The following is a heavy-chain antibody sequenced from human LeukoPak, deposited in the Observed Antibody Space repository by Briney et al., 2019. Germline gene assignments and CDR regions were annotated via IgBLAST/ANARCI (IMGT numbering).Heavy chain of an antibody. V-gene: IGHV1-24*01. CDR2: FDPDDGET. CDR3: ATEAAYGNFGELLA. Sequence: ASVKVSCKVSGYTLTEVSIHWVRQAPGKGLEWMAGFDPDDGETIYAQKFQGRVTMTEDTPTDTAYMELSSLRSEDTAMYYCATEAAYGNFGELLAWGQGSLVTVSS. J-gene: IGHJ5*02. D-gene: IGHD3-10*01. CDR1: GYTLTEVS.